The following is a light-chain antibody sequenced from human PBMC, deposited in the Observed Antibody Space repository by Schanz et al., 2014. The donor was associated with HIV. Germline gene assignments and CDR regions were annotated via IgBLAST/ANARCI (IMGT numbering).Light chain of an antibody. J-gene: IGKJ4*01. CDR2: GVS. Sequence: PGERATLSCRASQSVGGSQLAWYQQLPGQAPRLLIYGVSIRATGIPVRFSGSGSGTEFTLTISSLQSEDFAVYYCQQYNNWPLTFGGGTKLEI. CDR3: QQYNNWPLT. CDR1: QSVGGSQ. V-gene: IGKV3-15*01.